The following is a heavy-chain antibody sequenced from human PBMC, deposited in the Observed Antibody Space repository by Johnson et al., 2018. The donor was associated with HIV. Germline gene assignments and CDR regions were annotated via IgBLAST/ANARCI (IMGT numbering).Heavy chain of an antibody. CDR3: AKGGVGREGKRDAFDI. D-gene: IGHD2-15*01. CDR1: GFTLSIYG. CDR2: IRYDGSNK. Sequence: QVQLVESGGGVVQPGGSLRLSCAASGFTLSIYGMHWVRQAPGKGLEWVTFIRYDGSNKYYAESVKGRFTISRDNPKNTLYLQMNSLRREDTAVYYCAKGGVGREGKRDAFDIWGQGTMVTVSS. V-gene: IGHV3-30*02. J-gene: IGHJ3*02.